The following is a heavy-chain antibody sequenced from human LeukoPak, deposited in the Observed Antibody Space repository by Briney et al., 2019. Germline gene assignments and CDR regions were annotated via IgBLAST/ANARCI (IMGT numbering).Heavy chain of an antibody. J-gene: IGHJ4*02. CDR3: ARVMGRYCSSNSCYVDY. D-gene: IGHD2-2*01. CDR1: GITFSSYA. V-gene: IGHV3-30*04. CDR2: ISYDGSNK. Sequence: PGGSLRLSCAASGITFSSYAMHWVRQAPGEGLEWVAVISYDGSNKYYADSVKGRFTISRDNSKNTLYLQMNSLRAEDTAVYYCARVMGRYCSSNSCYVDYWGQGTLVTVSS.